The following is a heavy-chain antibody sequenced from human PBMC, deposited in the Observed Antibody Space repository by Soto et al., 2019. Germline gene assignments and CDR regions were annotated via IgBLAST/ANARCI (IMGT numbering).Heavy chain of an antibody. Sequence: VQLVQSGAEVQKPGSSVKVSCQTSGGTFSNYAISWVRQAPGQGLEWMGGIIPISGETTFAQRFQGRVTIAADQSTSTTYMALSSLEVEDTAVYYCAGGGRWGDSCSGSLDYWGQGTLVTVSS. J-gene: IGHJ4*02. CDR1: GGTFSNYA. V-gene: IGHV1-69*01. D-gene: IGHD3-10*02. CDR2: IIPISGET. CDR3: AGGGRWGDSCSGSLDY.